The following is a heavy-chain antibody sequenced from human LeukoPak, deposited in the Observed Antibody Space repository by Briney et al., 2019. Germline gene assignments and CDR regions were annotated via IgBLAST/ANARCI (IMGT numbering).Heavy chain of an antibody. CDR3: ARSYDSSGYYYYY. D-gene: IGHD3-22*01. Sequence: SETLSLTCAVSGGSISSYYWSWIRQPPGKGLEWIGYIYYSGSTNYNPSLKSRVTISVDTSKNQFSLKLSSVTAADTAVYYCARSYDSSGYYYYYWGQGTLVTVSS. V-gene: IGHV4-59*01. CDR2: IYYSGST. J-gene: IGHJ4*02. CDR1: GGSISSYY.